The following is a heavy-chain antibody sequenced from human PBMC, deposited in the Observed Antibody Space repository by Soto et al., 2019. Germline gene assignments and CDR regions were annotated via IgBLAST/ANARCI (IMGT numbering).Heavy chain of an antibody. V-gene: IGHV4-59*01. CDR2: IYYTGST. CDR3: AKYRRTEAEGFTLDY. CDR1: GGSIHKFF. Sequence: ASETLSPTCTVSGGSIHKFFWGWIWGPPGKRLEWIGYIYYTGSTTYNPSLESRVTMSVDTSKNQFSLKLSSVNAADTAVYYCAKYRRTEAEGFTLDYWGRGTLVTVSS. J-gene: IGHJ4*02. D-gene: IGHD6-13*01.